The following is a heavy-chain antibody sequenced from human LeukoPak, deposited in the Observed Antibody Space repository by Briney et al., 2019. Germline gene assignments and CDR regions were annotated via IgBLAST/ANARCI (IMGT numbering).Heavy chain of an antibody. CDR3: ARHSSGWFSFEY. CDR2: VYYSANRYNSDSV. V-gene: IGHV4-59*08. J-gene: IGHJ4*02. D-gene: IGHD6-19*01. Sequence: SETLSLTCTVSGGSISSSYWNWIRQSPGKGPEWIGYVYYSANRYNSDSVKYIPSLKSRVFISVDTSRNQFFLRLRSVTAADTAVYYCARHSSGWFSFEYWGQGTLVTDSS. CDR1: GGSISSSY.